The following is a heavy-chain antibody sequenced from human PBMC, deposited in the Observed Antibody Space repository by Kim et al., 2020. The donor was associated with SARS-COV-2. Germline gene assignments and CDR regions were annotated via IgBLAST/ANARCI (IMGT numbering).Heavy chain of an antibody. CDR1: GGSISSYY. CDR2: IYYSGST. Sequence: SETLSLTCTVSGGSISSYYWSWIPQPPGKGLEWIGYIYYSGSTNYNPSLKSRVTISVDTSKNQFSLKLSSVTAADTAVYYCARHNSIKTIFGVVIIREVDYWGQGTLVTVSS. V-gene: IGHV4-59*08. J-gene: IGHJ4*02. CDR3: ARHNSIKTIFGVVIIREVDY. D-gene: IGHD3-3*01.